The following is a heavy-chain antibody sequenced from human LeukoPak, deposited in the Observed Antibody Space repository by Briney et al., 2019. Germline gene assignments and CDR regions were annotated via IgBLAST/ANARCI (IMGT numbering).Heavy chain of an antibody. Sequence: GGSLRLSCAASGFTVSSNYMSWVRQAPGKGLEWVSVIYSGGSTYYADSVKGRFTISRDNSKNTLYLQMNSLRAEDTAVYYCARGGSGSYPPPLRYWGQGTLVTVSS. J-gene: IGHJ4*02. D-gene: IGHD1-26*01. CDR3: ARGGSGSYPPPLRY. CDR1: GFTVSSNY. CDR2: IYSGGST. V-gene: IGHV3-66*01.